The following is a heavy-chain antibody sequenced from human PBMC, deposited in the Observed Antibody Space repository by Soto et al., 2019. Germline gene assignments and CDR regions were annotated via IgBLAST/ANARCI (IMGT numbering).Heavy chain of an antibody. V-gene: IGHV3-30*18. D-gene: IGHD3-16*02. CDR2: ISCDGSNK. Sequence: PGGSLRLSCAASGFTFSSYGMHWGRQAPGKGLEWVAVISCDGSNKYYADSVKGRFTISRDNSKKKLYLQMNSLRAEDTAVYYCAKDHYRRGRFEYWGHGTLVTVSS. CDR1: GFTFSSYG. CDR3: AKDHYRRGRFEY. J-gene: IGHJ4*01.